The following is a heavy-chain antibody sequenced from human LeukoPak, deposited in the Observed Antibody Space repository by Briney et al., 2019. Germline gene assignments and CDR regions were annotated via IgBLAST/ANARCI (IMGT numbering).Heavy chain of an antibody. J-gene: IGHJ6*03. CDR3: AISPLAATYYYYYMDV. V-gene: IGHV1-69*05. Sequence: ASVKVSCKASGGTFSSYAISWVRQAPGQGLEWMGGIIPIFGTANYAQKFQGRVTITTDESTSTAYMELSSLRSEDTAVYYCAISPLAATYYYYYMDVWGKGTTVTVSS. CDR1: GGTFSSYA. CDR2: IIPIFGTA. D-gene: IGHD6-13*01.